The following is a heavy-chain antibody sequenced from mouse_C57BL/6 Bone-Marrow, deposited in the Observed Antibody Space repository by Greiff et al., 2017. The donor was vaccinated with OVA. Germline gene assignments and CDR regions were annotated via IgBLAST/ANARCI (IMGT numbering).Heavy chain of an antibody. D-gene: IGHD1-1*01. CDR1: GYTFTDYY. CDR2: INPYNGGT. J-gene: IGHJ1*03. V-gene: IGHV1-19*01. CDR3: AKFYGSWYFDV. Sequence: EVQLQQSGPVLVKPGASVKMSCKASGYTFTDYYMNWVKQSHGKSLEWIGVINPYNGGTSYNQKFKGKATLTVDKSSSTAYMELNSLTSEDSAVYYCAKFYGSWYFDVWGTGTTVTVSS.